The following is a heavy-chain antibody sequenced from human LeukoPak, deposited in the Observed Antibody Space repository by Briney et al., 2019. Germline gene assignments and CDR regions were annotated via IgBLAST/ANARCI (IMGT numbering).Heavy chain of an antibody. CDR2: IIPIFGTA. J-gene: IGHJ4*02. V-gene: IGHV1-69*05. Sequence: SVKVSCKASGGTFSSYAISWVRQAPGQGLEWMGRIIPIFGTANYAQKFQGRVTITTDESTSTDYMELSSLRSEDTAVYYCATPLYSSSWPSFDYWGQGTLVTVSS. CDR1: GGTFSSYA. D-gene: IGHD6-13*01. CDR3: ATPLYSSSWPSFDY.